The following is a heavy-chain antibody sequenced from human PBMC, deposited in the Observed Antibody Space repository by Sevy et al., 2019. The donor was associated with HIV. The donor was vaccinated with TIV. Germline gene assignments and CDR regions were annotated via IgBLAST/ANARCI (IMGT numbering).Heavy chain of an antibody. CDR1: GFTFSRYS. D-gene: IGHD1-1*01. CDR2: ISFDASNK. J-gene: IGHJ1*01. V-gene: IGHV3-30*04. CDR3: ALERLSSDVAEYFQN. Sequence: GGSLRLSCAASGFTFSRYSMHWVRQAPGKGLEWVATISFDASNKHYADSVKGRFTISRGNFQNSLFLQMNSLRPEDTAVYYCALERLSSDVAEYFQNWGQGTLVTVSS.